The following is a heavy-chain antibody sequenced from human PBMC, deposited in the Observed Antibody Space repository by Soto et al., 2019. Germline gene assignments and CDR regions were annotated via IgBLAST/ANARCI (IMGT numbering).Heavy chain of an antibody. CDR3: AGSPVATIYGGYFDY. Sequence: SETLSLTCAVYGGSFSGYYWSWIRQPPGKGLEWIGEINHRVSTNYNPSLKSRVTISVDTSKNQFSLKLSSVTAADTAVYYCAGSPVATIYGGYFDYWGQGTLVTVSS. CDR1: GGSFSGYY. D-gene: IGHD5-12*01. V-gene: IGHV4-34*01. CDR2: INHRVST. J-gene: IGHJ4*02.